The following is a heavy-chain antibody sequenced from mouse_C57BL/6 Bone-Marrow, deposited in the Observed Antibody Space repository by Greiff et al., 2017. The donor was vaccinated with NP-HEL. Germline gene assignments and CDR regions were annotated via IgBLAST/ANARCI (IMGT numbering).Heavy chain of an antibody. D-gene: IGHD2-12*01. V-gene: IGHV1-64*01. J-gene: IGHJ3*01. CDR3: ASARIRLGFAY. CDR2: IHPNSGST. CDR1: GYTFTSYW. Sequence: QVQLQQPGAELVKPGASVKLSCKASGYTFTSYWMHWVKQRPGQGLEWIGMIHPNSGSTNYNEKFKSKATLTVDKSSSTAYMQLSSLTSEDSAVYWCASARIRLGFAYWGQGTLVTVSA.